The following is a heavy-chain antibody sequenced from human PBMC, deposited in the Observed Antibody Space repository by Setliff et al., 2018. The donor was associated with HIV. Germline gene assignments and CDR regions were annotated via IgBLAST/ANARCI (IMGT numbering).Heavy chain of an antibody. Sequence: LRLSCAASGFTFSSSAMSWVRQAPGKGLEWVANIKQDGSEKNYVDSVKGRITISRDNAKNSVYLQMNSLRAEDTAVYYCARETIWSGHSYFDYWGQGTLVTVSS. CDR1: GFTFSSSA. CDR3: ARETIWSGHSYFDY. D-gene: IGHD3-3*01. V-gene: IGHV3-7*03. CDR2: IKQDGSEK. J-gene: IGHJ4*02.